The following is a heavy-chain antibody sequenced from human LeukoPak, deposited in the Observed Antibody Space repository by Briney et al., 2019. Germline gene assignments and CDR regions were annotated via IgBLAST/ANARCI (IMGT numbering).Heavy chain of an antibody. J-gene: IGHJ5*02. CDR3: ASQYYDYVWGSWPENWFDP. CDR2: ISHSGGA. Sequence: SETLSLTCAVYGKSLSSYYWTWVRQPPGKGLEWIGEISHSGGANYSPSLKSRVTISLDTSKNQFSLRLTSVTAADTAVYYCASQYYDYVWGSWPENWFDPWGQGTLVTVSS. CDR1: GKSLSSYY. V-gene: IGHV4-34*01. D-gene: IGHD3-16*01.